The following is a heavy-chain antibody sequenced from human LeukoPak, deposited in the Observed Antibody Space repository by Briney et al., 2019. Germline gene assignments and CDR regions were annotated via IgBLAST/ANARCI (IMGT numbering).Heavy chain of an antibody. D-gene: IGHD4-23*01. Sequence: GSVTVSCMVSGYTLTELSMHWVRQAPGKGGEGVGGCDAEDGATIVGQKFQSSDTMTEDKSTNKAYRELSSLRSEDTAVYYCATNLATVVTPAYYWGQGTLVTVAS. CDR3: ATNLATVVTPAYY. J-gene: IGHJ4*02. CDR1: GYTLTELS. CDR2: CDAEDGAT. V-gene: IGHV1-24*01.